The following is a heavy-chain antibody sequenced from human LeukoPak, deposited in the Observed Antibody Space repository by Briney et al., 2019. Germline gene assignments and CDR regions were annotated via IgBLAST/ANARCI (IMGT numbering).Heavy chain of an antibody. J-gene: IGHJ4*02. CDR1: GGTFSKYT. D-gene: IGHD1-7*01. CDR3: ARSITGTTGQFDY. Sequence: SVKVSCKASGGTFSKYTISWVRQRPGQGLEWMGGIIPIFGTANYAQKFQGRVTITADESTSTAYMELSSLRSEDTAVYYCARSITGTTGQFDYWGQGTLVTVSS. V-gene: IGHV1-69*13. CDR2: IIPIFGTA.